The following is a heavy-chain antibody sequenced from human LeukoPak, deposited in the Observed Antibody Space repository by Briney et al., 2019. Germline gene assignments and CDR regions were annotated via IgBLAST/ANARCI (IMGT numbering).Heavy chain of an antibody. CDR3: AVTGYSSSWYLHYYYYMDV. Sequence: GASVKVSCKASGGTFSSYAISWVRQAPGQGLEWMGGIIPIFGTANYAQKFQGRVTITADKSTSTAYMELSSLRSEDTAVYYCAVTGYSSSWYLHYYYYMDVWGKGTTVTVSS. D-gene: IGHD6-13*01. CDR1: GGTFSSYA. V-gene: IGHV1-69*06. J-gene: IGHJ6*03. CDR2: IIPIFGTA.